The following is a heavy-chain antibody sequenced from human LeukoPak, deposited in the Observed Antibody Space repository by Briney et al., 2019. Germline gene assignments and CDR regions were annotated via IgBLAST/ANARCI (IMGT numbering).Heavy chain of an antibody. CDR3: ARLSPSGSYYFLDY. Sequence: SETLSLTCSVSGVSVSVYYWSWFRQPPGKGLEWIGNVYYTERADYNPSLKSRVTISVDTAKNQLSLKLSSVTAADTAVYYCARLSPSGSYYFLDYWGQGTLVTVSS. V-gene: IGHV4-59*08. D-gene: IGHD1-26*01. J-gene: IGHJ4*02. CDR1: GVSVSVYY. CDR2: VYYTERA.